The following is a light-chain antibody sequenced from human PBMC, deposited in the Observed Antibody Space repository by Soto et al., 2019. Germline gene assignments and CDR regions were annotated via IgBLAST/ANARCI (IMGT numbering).Light chain of an antibody. CDR2: EVS. J-gene: IGLJ2*01. V-gene: IGLV2-8*01. CDR3: SSYAGSNIVV. Sequence: QSALTQPPSASGSPGQSVTISCTGTSSDVGGYNFVSWYQQHPGKAPKLMIYEVSEPPSGVPDRFSGSKSGNTASLTVAGLQAEDEDDYYCSSYAGSNIVVFGGGTKLTVL. CDR1: SSDVGGYNF.